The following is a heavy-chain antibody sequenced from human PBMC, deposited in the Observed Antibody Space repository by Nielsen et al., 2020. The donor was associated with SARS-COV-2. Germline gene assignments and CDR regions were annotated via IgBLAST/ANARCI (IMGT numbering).Heavy chain of an antibody. Sequence: ASVKVSCKASGYTFTSYGISWVRQAPGQGLEWMGWISAYNGNTNYAQKLQGRVTMTTDTSTSTAYMELRSLRSDDTAVYYCARNPYSSSWHGWFDPWGQGTLVTVSS. CDR2: ISAYNGNT. J-gene: IGHJ5*02. CDR3: ARNPYSSSWHGWFDP. D-gene: IGHD6-13*01. CDR1: GYTFTSYG. V-gene: IGHV1-18*01.